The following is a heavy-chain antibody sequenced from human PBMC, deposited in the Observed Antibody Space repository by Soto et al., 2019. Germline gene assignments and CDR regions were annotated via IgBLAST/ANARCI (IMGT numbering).Heavy chain of an antibody. V-gene: IGHV3-30*18. CDR3: AKDRDIVVVPAALGGMDV. J-gene: IGHJ6*02. CDR2: ISYDGSNK. Sequence: GGSLRLSCAASGFTFSSYGMHWVRQAPGEGLEWVAVISYDGSNKYYADSVKGRFTISRDNSKNTLYLQMNSLRAEDTAVYYCAKDRDIVVVPAALGGMDVWGQGTTVTVSS. CDR1: GFTFSSYG. D-gene: IGHD2-2*01.